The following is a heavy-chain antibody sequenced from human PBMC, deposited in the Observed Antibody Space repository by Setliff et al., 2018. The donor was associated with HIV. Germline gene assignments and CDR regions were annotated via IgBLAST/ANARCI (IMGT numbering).Heavy chain of an antibody. J-gene: IGHJ6*03. CDR1: GGSFSGYF. V-gene: IGHV4-34*01. CDR3: ARGVVVVPAAREHYYYMDV. CDR2: IHHSGGT. Sequence: SETLSLTCAVYGGSFSGYFWSWVRQPPGKGLEWIGDIHHSGGTNYNPTLKSRVTVSVDTSKNQFSLKLTSVTAADTAVYYCARGVVVVPAAREHYYYMDVWGKGTTVTVSS. D-gene: IGHD2-2*01.